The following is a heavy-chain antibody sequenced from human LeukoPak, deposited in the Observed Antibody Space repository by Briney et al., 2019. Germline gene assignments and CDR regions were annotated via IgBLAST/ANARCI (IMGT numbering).Heavy chain of an antibody. Sequence: GESLKISCKGSGYSFSSYWIGWVRQMPGKGLEWMGIIYPGDSDTRYSPSFQGQVTISADKSIYTAYLQWKSLKASDTAMYYCARHVSGSTRAPFDYWGKGTLVTVSS. D-gene: IGHD3-10*01. CDR2: IYPGDSDT. CDR3: ARHVSGSTRAPFDY. CDR1: GYSFSSYW. V-gene: IGHV5-51*01. J-gene: IGHJ4*02.